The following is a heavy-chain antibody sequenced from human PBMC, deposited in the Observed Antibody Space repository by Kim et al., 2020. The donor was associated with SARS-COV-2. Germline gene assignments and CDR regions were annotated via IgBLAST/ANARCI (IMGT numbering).Heavy chain of an antibody. D-gene: IGHD1-1*01. CDR2: MRSKVNGYAT. Sequence: GGSLRLSCGASGFTFSDSAMHWVRRASGKGLEWVGRMRSKVNGYATAYSASVRGRFTISRDDSRNTAYLQMNSLKTEDTAVYYCTRVPVTTLAFWVAFD. V-gene: IGHV3-73*01. J-gene: IGHJ3*02. CDR3: TRVPVTTLAFWVAFD. CDR1: GFTFSDSA.